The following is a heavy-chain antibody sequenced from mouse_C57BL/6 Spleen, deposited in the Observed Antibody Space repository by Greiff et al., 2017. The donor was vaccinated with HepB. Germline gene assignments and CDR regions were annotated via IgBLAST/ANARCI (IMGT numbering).Heavy chain of an antibody. V-gene: IGHV1-82*01. Sequence: VQLQQSGPELVKPGASVKISCKASGYAFSSSWMNWVKQRPGKGLEWIGRIYPGDGDTNYNGKFKGKATLTADKSSSTAYMQLSSLTSEDYAVYFCARCGYYDPYYYAMDYWGQGTSVTVSS. J-gene: IGHJ4*01. CDR3: ARCGYYDPYYYAMDY. CDR2: IYPGDGDT. D-gene: IGHD2-3*01. CDR1: GYAFSSSW.